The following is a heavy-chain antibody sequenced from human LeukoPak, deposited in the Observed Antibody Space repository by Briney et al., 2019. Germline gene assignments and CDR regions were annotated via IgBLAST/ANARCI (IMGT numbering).Heavy chain of an antibody. CDR2: NYYSGST. V-gene: IGHV4-39*07. CDR1: GDSISSSSYS. D-gene: IGHD3-9*01. J-gene: IGHJ4*02. Sequence: PSETLSLTCTVSGDSISSSSYSWGWIRQPPGKGLEWIGSNYYSGSTYYNPSLKSRVTISVDTSKNQFSLKLSSVTAADTAVYYCARDLGLRYFDYWGQGTLVTVSS. CDR3: ARDLGLRYFDY.